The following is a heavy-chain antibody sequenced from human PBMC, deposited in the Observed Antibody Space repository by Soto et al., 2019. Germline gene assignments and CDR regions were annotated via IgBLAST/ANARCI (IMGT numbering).Heavy chain of an antibody. CDR1: GGTFSSYA. CDR3: ARHIEGGELHGY. Sequence: ASVKVSCKASGGTFSSYAISWVRQAPGQGLEWMGGIIPIFGTANYAQKFQGRVTITADESTSTAYMELSSLRSEDTAVYYCARHIEGGELHGYWGQGTLVTVSS. J-gene: IGHJ4*02. V-gene: IGHV1-69*13. D-gene: IGHD3-16*01. CDR2: IIPIFGTA.